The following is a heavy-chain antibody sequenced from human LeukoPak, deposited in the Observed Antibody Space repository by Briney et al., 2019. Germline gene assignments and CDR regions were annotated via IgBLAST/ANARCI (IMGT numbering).Heavy chain of an antibody. Sequence: SETLSLTCTVSGGSISSYYWSWIRQPPGKGLEWIGYIYYSGSTNYNPSLKSRVTISVDTSKNQFSLKLSSVTAADTAVYYCARGRGSSSWYYFDYWGQGTLVTVSS. CDR3: ARGRGSSSWYYFDY. J-gene: IGHJ4*02. D-gene: IGHD6-13*01. CDR1: GGSISSYY. V-gene: IGHV4-59*12. CDR2: IYYSGST.